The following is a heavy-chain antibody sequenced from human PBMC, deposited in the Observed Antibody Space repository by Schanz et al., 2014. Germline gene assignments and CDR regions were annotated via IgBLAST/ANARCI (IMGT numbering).Heavy chain of an antibody. Sequence: EVQLVESGGGLVQPGGSLRLSCAASGFTFSSYWMSWVRQAPGKGLEWVANIKQDGSERYYVDSVKGRFTISRDNAKNSMYLQMNSLRVEDTAVYYCARDPNSVNEIDYWGQGTLVTVSS. CDR1: GFTFSSYW. CDR2: IKQDGSER. J-gene: IGHJ4*02. D-gene: IGHD5-12*01. CDR3: ARDPNSVNEIDY. V-gene: IGHV3-7*03.